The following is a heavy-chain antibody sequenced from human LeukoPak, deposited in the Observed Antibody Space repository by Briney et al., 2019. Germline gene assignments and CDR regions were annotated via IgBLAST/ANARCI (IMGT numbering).Heavy chain of an antibody. CDR1: GGSISSSSYY. V-gene: IGHV4-39*01. D-gene: IGHD2-21*02. CDR2: IYYSGST. Sequence: SETLSLTCTVSGGSISSSSYYWGWIRQPPGKGLEWIGSIYYSGSTYYNPSLKSRVTISVDTSKNQFSLKLSSVTAADTAVYYCARHGDYYSYYYYYGMDVWGQGTTVTVSS. CDR3: ARHGDYYSYYYYYGMDV. J-gene: IGHJ6*02.